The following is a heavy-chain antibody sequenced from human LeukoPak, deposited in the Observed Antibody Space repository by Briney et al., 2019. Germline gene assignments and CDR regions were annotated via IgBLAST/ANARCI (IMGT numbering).Heavy chain of an antibody. CDR2: MNPNSGNT. V-gene: IGHV1-8*01. J-gene: IGHJ4*02. CDR3: ATMFGGVITDFDY. Sequence: ASVKVSCKASGYTFTSYDINWVRQATGQGLEWMGWMNPNSGNTGYARKFQGRVTMTRNTSISTAYMELSSLRSEDTAVYYCATMFGGVITDFDYWGQGTLVTVSS. CDR1: GYTFTSYD. D-gene: IGHD3-16*02.